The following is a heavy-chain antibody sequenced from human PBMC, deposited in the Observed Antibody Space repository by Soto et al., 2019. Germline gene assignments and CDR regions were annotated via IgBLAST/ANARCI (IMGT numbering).Heavy chain of an antibody. CDR3: ARELHDVVVVHADIWGTRDYYYGMDV. CDR2: TYYRSKWYN. Sequence: PSQTLSLTCAISGDSVSSNSAAWNWIRQSPSRGLEWLGRTYYRSKWYNDYAVSVKSRITINPDTSKNQFSLQPNSVTPEDTAVYYCARELHDVVVVHADIWGTRDYYYGMDVWGQGTTVTVSS. J-gene: IGHJ6*02. D-gene: IGHD2-2*02. V-gene: IGHV6-1*01. CDR1: GDSVSSNSAA.